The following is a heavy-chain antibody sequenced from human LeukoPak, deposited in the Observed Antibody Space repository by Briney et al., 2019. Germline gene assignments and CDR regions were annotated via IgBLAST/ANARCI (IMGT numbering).Heavy chain of an antibody. CDR1: GFTFSSYE. D-gene: IGHD6-19*01. CDR3: ARDVGSGCSDY. CDR2: IKQDGSEK. Sequence: GGSLRLSCAASGFTFSSYEMNWVRQAPGKGLEWVANIKQDGSEKYYVDSVKGRFTISRDNAKNSLYLQMNSLRAEDTAVYYCARDVGSGCSDYWGQGTLVTVSS. V-gene: IGHV3-7*01. J-gene: IGHJ4*02.